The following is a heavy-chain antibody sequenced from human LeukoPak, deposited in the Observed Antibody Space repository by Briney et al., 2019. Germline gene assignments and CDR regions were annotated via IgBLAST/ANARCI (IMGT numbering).Heavy chain of an antibody. CDR2: IREDGSQK. CDR3: ARDPPGWGWLRYFDY. CDR1: GFTFSSSW. D-gene: IGHD5-12*01. Sequence: PGGSLRLSCVASGFTFSSSWMTWVRQAPGKGLEWVASIREDGSQKTAVDSVRGRFTISRDNAKNSVYLQMDSLRAEDTAVYYCARDPPGWGWLRYFDYWGQGTLVTVSS. V-gene: IGHV3-7*01. J-gene: IGHJ4*02.